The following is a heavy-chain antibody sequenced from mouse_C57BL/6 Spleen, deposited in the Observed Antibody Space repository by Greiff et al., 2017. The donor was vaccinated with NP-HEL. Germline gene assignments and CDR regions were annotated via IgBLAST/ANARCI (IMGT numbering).Heavy chain of an antibody. D-gene: IGHD2-4*01. CDR1: GYTFTSYD. J-gene: IGHJ3*01. CDR3: ARVYDYEGFAY. CDR2: IYPRDGST. V-gene: IGHV1-85*01. Sequence: VQVVESGPELVKPGASVKLSCKASGYTFTSYDINWVKQRPGQGLEWIGWIYPRDGSTKYNEKFKGKATLTVDTSSSTAYMELHSLTAEESAVYFCARVYDYEGFAYWGQGTLVTVSA.